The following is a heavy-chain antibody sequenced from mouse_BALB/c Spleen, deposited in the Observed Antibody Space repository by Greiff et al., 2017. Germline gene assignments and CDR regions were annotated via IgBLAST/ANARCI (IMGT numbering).Heavy chain of an antibody. J-gene: IGHJ3*01. CDR2: IDPENGDT. Sequence: VQLQQSGAELVRSGASVKLSCTASGFNIKDYYMHWVKQRPEQGLEWIGWIDPENGDTEYAPKFQGKATMTADTSSNTAYLQLSSLTSEDSAVYYCASEGTGTGLYWGQGTLVTVSA. V-gene: IGHV14-4*02. D-gene: IGHD4-1*01. CDR1: GFNIKDYY. CDR3: ASEGTGTGLY.